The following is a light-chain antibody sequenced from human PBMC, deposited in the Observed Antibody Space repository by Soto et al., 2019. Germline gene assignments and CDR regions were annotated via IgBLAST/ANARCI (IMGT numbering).Light chain of an antibody. J-gene: IGKJ3*01. CDR3: QHYDNLPPFT. CDR2: GAS. Sequence: DIQMTQSPSSLSASVGARVSITCQASEDIRTSLSWFQHKPGRAPKLLIYGASYLETGVPSRFRGSGSGTDFTVTISSLQPEDTATYYCQHYDNLPPFTFGPGTTVDIK. V-gene: IGKV1-33*01. CDR1: EDIRTS.